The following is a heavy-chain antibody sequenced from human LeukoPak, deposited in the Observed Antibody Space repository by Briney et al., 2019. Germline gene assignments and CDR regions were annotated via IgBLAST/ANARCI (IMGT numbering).Heavy chain of an antibody. CDR1: GFTFSSYS. D-gene: IGHD6-19*01. V-gene: IGHV3-21*01. CDR3: ARDGAVAGRIFFQH. CDR2: ISSSSSYI. Sequence: GGSLRLSCAASGFTFSSYSMNWVRQAPGKGLEWVSSISSSSSYIYYADSVKGRFTISRDNAKNSLYLQMNSLRAEDTAVYYCARDGAVAGRIFFQHWGQGTRVTVSS. J-gene: IGHJ1*01.